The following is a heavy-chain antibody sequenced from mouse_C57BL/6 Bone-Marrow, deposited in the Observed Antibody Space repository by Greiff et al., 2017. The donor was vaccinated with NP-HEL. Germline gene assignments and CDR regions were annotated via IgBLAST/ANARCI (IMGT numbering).Heavy chain of an antibody. D-gene: IGHD2-2*01. V-gene: IGHV5-4*01. J-gene: IGHJ4*01. CDR2: ISDGGSYT. CDR3: ARDKWGYGYDVGVYAMDY. Sequence: EVKLQESGGGLVKPGGSLKLSCAASGFTFSSYAMSWVRQTPDKRLEWVATISDGGSYTYYPDNVKGRFTISIDHAKNNLYLQMSQLKSEDIAMYYWARDKWGYGYDVGVYAMDYWGQGTSVTVSS. CDR1: GFTFSSYA.